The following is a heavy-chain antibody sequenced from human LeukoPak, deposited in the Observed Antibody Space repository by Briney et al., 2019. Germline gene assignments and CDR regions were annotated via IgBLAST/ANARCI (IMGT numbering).Heavy chain of an antibody. CDR2: IYYSGST. J-gene: IGHJ4*02. V-gene: IGHV4-39*01. Sequence: PSETLSLTCTVSGGSISSYYWGWIRQPPGKGLEWIGSIYYSGSTYYNPSLKSRVTISVDTSKNQFSLKLSSVTAADTAVYYCARQSGDGYNSFDYWGQGTLVTVSS. CDR3: ARQSGDGYNSFDY. CDR1: GGSISSYY. D-gene: IGHD5-12*01.